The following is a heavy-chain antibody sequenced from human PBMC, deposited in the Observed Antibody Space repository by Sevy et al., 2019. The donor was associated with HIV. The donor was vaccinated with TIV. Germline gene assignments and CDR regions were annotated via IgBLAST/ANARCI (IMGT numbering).Heavy chain of an antibody. V-gene: IGHV3-64D*06. J-gene: IGHJ3*02. D-gene: IGHD3-22*01. CDR3: VKDPIAYYYDSSGLGNAFDI. CDR1: GFTFSSYA. Sequence: GGSLRLSCSASGFTFSSYAMHWVRQAPGKGLEYVSAISSNGGITYYADSVKGRFTISRDNSKNTLYLQMSSLRAEDTAVYYYVKDPIAYYYDSSGLGNAFDIWGQGTMVTVSS. CDR2: ISSNGGIT.